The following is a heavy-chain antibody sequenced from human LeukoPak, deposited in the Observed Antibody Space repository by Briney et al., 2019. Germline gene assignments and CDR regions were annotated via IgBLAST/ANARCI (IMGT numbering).Heavy chain of an antibody. J-gene: IGHJ6*03. Sequence: PGGSLRLSCAASGFTFSSYAMSWVRQGPGEGLEWVSAISGGGDMTHYTDSVKGRFTISRDNSRNVLYLQMNSLGAEDTAVYYCAKEGDYYYMDVWGKGTTVTISS. CDR1: GFTFSSYA. CDR2: ISGGGDMT. CDR3: AKEGDYYYMDV. V-gene: IGHV3-23*01.